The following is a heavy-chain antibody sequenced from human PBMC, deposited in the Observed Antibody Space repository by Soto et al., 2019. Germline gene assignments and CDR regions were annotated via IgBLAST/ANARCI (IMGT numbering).Heavy chain of an antibody. Sequence: WETLSLTCTVSGGSISSYYWSWIRQPAGKGLEWIGRIYTSGSTNYNPSLKSRVTMSVDTSKNQFSLKLSSVTAADTAVYYCARVLGDPTINWFDPWGQGTLVTVSS. D-gene: IGHD2-21*02. CDR3: ARVLGDPTINWFDP. V-gene: IGHV4-4*07. CDR2: IYTSGST. CDR1: GGSISSYY. J-gene: IGHJ5*02.